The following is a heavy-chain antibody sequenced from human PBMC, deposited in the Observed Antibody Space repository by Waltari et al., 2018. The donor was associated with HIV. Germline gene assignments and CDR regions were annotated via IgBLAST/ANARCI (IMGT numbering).Heavy chain of an antibody. CDR3: VRHAAEFRPDFGWILAGVFEP. J-gene: IGHJ1*01. D-gene: IGHD6-19*01. CDR2: ALYTRSEDLVTGQC. Sequence: QVQLQESGPGFVKPSETLSLICNVSGGSIASSDSFWGWIRPSPEMNLEWVGSALYTRSEDLVTGQCFAKSSRKSRVALSVDTSKNQVSLRLTSVTAADTGLYYCVRHAAEFRPDFGWILAGVFEPWGLGTQVIVS. CDR1: GGSIASSDSF. V-gene: IGHV4-39*01.